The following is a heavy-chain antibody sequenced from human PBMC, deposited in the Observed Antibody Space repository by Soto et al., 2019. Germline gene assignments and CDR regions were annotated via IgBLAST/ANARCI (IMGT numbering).Heavy chain of an antibody. CDR3: AIREIQGPIDY. CDR1: GGSISSGGYS. D-gene: IGHD1-26*01. CDR2: IYHSGST. V-gene: IGHV4-30-2*01. Sequence: SETLSLTCAVPGGSISSGGYSWSWIRQPPGKGLEWIGYIYHSGSTYYNPSLKSRVTISVDTSKNQFSLKLTSVTAVDTAVYYCAIREIQGPIDYWGQGTLVTVSS. J-gene: IGHJ4*02.